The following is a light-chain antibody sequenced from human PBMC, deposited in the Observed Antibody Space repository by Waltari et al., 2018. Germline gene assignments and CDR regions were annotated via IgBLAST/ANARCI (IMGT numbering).Light chain of an antibody. CDR3: QQRSNWPVALT. CDR2: DAS. CDR1: QSVSSY. V-gene: IGKV3-11*01. Sequence: EIVLTQSPATLSLSPGERATLSCRASQSVSSYLAWYQQNPGQAPRLLIYDASNRATGIPARFSGSGSGTDFTLTISSLEPEDFAVYYCQQRSNWPVALTFGGGTKVEIK. J-gene: IGKJ4*01.